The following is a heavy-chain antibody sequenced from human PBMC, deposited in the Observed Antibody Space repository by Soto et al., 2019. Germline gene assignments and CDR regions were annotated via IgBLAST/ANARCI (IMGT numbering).Heavy chain of an antibody. CDR2: ISGRGDST. J-gene: IGHJ4*02. CDR3: AKRGSASYYDY. Sequence: EVQLLESGGGLVQPGGSPRLSCAASGFTFSSYAMRWVRQAPGTGLEWVSAISGRGDSTYYADSVKGRFTISRDHSKNTLYLQMNSLTDEDTAVYYSAKRGSASYYDYWGQGTLVTVSS. D-gene: IGHD6-19*01. V-gene: IGHV3-23*01. CDR1: GFTFSSYA.